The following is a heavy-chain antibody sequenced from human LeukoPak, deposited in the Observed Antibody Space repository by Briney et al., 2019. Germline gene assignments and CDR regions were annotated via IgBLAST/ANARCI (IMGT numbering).Heavy chain of an antibody. J-gene: IGHJ6*03. CDR1: GFTFSSYS. V-gene: IGHV3-21*01. CDR2: ISSSSSYI. Sequence: PGGSLRLSCAASGFTFSSYSMNWVRQAPGKGLEWVSSISSSSSYIYYADSVKGRFTISRDNSKNTLYLQMNSLRAEDTAVYYCAKGAAYYYGSGSYFPGYYYYYMDVWGKGTTVTISS. CDR3: AKGAAYYYGSGSYFPGYYYYYMDV. D-gene: IGHD3-10*01.